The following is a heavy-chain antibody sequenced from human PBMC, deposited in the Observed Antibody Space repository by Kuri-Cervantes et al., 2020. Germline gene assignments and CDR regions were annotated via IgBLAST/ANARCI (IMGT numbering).Heavy chain of an antibody. J-gene: IGHJ6*02. CDR2: ISAYNGNT. V-gene: IGHV1-18*01. CDR1: GYPFTNYG. CDR3: ASSRGATQYYYYYYGMDV. Sequence: ASVKVSCKASGYPFTNYGISWVRQAPGQGLEWMGWISAYNGNTNYAQKLQGRVTMTTDTSTSTAYMELRSLRSDDTAVYYCASSRGATQYYYYYYGMDVWGQGTTVTVSS. D-gene: IGHD1-26*01.